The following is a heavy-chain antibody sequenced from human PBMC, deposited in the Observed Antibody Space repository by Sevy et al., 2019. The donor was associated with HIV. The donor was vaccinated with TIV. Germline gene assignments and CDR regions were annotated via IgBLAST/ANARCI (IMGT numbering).Heavy chain of an antibody. Sequence: ASVTVSCKVSGYTLTQLSMHWVRQAPGKGLEWMGSFDPEDGETLYAQKFQGRVTMTEDTSTNTAYMELSSLRSEDTAVYYCATTKDYYDSSGSPFDYWGQGTLVTVSS. CDR1: GYTLTQLS. CDR2: FDPEDGET. V-gene: IGHV1-24*01. CDR3: ATTKDYYDSSGSPFDY. J-gene: IGHJ4*02. D-gene: IGHD3-22*01.